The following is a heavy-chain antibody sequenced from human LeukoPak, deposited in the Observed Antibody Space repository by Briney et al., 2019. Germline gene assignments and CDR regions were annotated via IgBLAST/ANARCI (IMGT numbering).Heavy chain of an antibody. CDR1: GFTFSSYW. Sequence: GGSLRLSCAASGFTFSSYWMSWVRQAPGKGLEWVANIKPDGTEKYYVDSLRGRFTISRDNAKNSLYLQMNSLRVEDTAVYYCARGGNSSWDYWGQGALVTVSS. J-gene: IGHJ4*02. V-gene: IGHV3-7*01. CDR2: IKPDGTEK. CDR3: ARGGNSSWDY. D-gene: IGHD5-24*01.